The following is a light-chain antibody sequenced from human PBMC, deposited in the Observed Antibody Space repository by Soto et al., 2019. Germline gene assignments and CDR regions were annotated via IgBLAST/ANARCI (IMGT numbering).Light chain of an antibody. CDR3: NSHTRTNTGV. CDR1: SNDVGNYNY. J-gene: IGLJ1*01. CDR2: EVN. Sequence: QSVLTQPASVSGSPGQSITLSCTGTSNDVGNYNYVSWYQQYPGQAPRLLIYEVNNRPSGISDRFSGSKSGNTASLTISGLQADDEADYYCNSHTRTNTGVFGTGTKVTVL. V-gene: IGLV2-14*01.